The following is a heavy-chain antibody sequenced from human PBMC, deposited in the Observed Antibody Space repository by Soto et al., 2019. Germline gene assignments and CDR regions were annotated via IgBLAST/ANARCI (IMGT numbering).Heavy chain of an antibody. J-gene: IGHJ6*03. Sequence: ASVKVSCKASGYTFTSYDINWVRQATGQGLEWMGWMNPNSGNTGYAQKFQGRVTMTRNTSISTAYMELSSLRSEETAVYYCATAVIYIVRGFIRGYYYYYMDVWGKGTTVTVSS. V-gene: IGHV1-8*01. D-gene: IGHD3-10*01. CDR3: ATAVIYIVRGFIRGYYYYYMDV. CDR1: GYTFTSYD. CDR2: MNPNSGNT.